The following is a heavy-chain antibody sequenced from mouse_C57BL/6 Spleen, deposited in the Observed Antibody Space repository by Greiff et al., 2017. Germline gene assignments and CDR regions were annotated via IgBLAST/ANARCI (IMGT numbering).Heavy chain of an antibody. CDR1: GYTFTSYG. J-gene: IGHJ1*03. D-gene: IGHD2-5*01. V-gene: IGHV1-81*01. Sequence: VQLKESGAELARPGASVKLPCKASGYTFTSYGISWVKQRTGQGLEWIGEIYPRSGNTYYNEKFKGKATLTADKSSSTAYMELRSLTSEDSAVYFCAYYSTWYFDVWGTGTTVTVSS. CDR3: AYYSTWYFDV. CDR2: IYPRSGNT.